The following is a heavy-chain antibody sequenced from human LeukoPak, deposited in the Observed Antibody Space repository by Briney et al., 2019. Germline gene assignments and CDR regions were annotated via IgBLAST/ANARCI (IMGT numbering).Heavy chain of an antibody. V-gene: IGHV4-31*03. CDR3: ARSKSIAVAGNPPGY. Sequence: SETLSLTCTVSGGSISSGGYYWSWIRQHPGKGLEWIGYIYYSGSTYYNPSLKSRVTISVDTSKNQFSLKLSSVTAADTAVYYCARSKSIAVAGNPPGYWGQGTLVTVSS. CDR2: IYYSGST. J-gene: IGHJ4*02. CDR1: GGSISSGGYY. D-gene: IGHD6-19*01.